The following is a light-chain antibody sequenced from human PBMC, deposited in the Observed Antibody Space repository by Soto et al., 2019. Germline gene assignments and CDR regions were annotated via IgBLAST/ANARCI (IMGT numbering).Light chain of an antibody. CDR3: QQYNSYSMYT. V-gene: IGKV1-5*01. CDR2: DAS. CDR1: QSISSW. J-gene: IGKJ2*01. Sequence: DIQMTQSPSTLSASVGDRVTITCRASQSISSWLAWYQQKPGKAPKILIYDASSLESGVPSRFSGSGSGTEFTLTVSSLQSDDFATYYCQQYNSYSMYTFGQGPSWRSN.